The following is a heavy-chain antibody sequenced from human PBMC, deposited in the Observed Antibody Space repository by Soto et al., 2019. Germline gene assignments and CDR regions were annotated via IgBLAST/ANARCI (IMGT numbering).Heavy chain of an antibody. Sequence: PSETLSLTXTVSGGSISSYYWSWIRQPAGKGLEWIGRIYTSGSTNYNPSLKSRVTMSVDTSKNQFSLKLSSVTAADTAVYYCARGRSAKSWLRSLPGYYYYYGMDVWGQGTTVTVSS. CDR3: ARGRSAKSWLRSLPGYYYYYGMDV. J-gene: IGHJ6*02. CDR2: IYTSGST. D-gene: IGHD5-12*01. CDR1: GGSISSYY. V-gene: IGHV4-4*07.